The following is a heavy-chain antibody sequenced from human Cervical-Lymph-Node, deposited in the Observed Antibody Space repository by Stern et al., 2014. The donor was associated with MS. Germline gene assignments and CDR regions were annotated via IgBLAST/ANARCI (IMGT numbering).Heavy chain of an antibody. CDR2: VFYTGNT. D-gene: IGHD1-7*01. J-gene: IGHJ4*02. Sequence: QVQLQESGPGLVKPSETLSLTCTVSGGSITNNYWSWIRQPPGKGLEYIGYVFYTGNTNYNPSLSSRATVTAATPNHQFSLALHPVTAADTAVYYCARLPNWNYVGFFDYWGRGALVTVSS. CDR1: GGSITNNY. CDR3: ARLPNWNYVGFFDY. V-gene: IGHV4-59*08.